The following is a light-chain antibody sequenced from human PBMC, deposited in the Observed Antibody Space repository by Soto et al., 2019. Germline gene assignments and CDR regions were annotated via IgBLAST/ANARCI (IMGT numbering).Light chain of an antibody. J-gene: IGKJ5*01. CDR1: QDIRNW. CDR2: AAS. V-gene: IGKV1-12*01. CDR3: QQANSFPIT. Sequence: DIQMTQSPSSVSASVGDRVTITCRASQDIRNWLAWYQQKPGKAPKFLIYAASTLQSGVPSRFSGSGSGTYFTLTISSLQPEDFATYYCQQANSFPITFGQGTRLEIK.